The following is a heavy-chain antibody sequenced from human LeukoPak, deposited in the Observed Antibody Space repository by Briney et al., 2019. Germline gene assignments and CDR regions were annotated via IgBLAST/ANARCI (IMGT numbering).Heavy chain of an antibody. CDR2: INPNSGGT. V-gene: IGHV1-2*02. CDR1: GYTFTSYD. CDR3: ATSIAVAAYDDAFDI. D-gene: IGHD6-19*01. J-gene: IGHJ3*02. Sequence: ASVKVSCKASGYTFTSYDINWVRQAPGQGLEWMGWINPNSGGTNYAQKFQGRVTMTRDTSISTAYMELSRLRSDDTAVYYCATSIAVAAYDDAFDIWGQGTMVTVSS.